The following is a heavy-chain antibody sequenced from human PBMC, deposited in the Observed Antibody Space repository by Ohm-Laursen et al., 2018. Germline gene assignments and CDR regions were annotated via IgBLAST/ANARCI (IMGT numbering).Heavy chain of an antibody. CDR1: GYTFTSYG. Sequence: SVKVSCKASGYTFTSYGISWVRQAPGQGLEWMGWISAYNGNTNYAQKLQGRVTMTTDTSTSTAYMELRSLRSDDTAVYYCARDPPRIAVAGKSDYWGQGTLVTVSS. V-gene: IGHV1-18*01. CDR3: ARDPPRIAVAGKSDY. D-gene: IGHD6-19*01. J-gene: IGHJ4*02. CDR2: ISAYNGNT.